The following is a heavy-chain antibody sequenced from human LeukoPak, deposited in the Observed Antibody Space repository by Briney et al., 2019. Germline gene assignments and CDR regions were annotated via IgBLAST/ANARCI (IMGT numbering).Heavy chain of an antibody. D-gene: IGHD5-18*01. CDR2: ISSSSSYI. CDR1: RFTFSSYS. Sequence: KPGGSLRLSCAACRFTFSSYSMNWVRQAPGKGLEWVSSISSSSSYIYYADSVKGRFTISRDNAKNSLYLQMNSLRAEDTAVYYCARDLTVDTAMVTPTDYWGQGTLVSVSS. V-gene: IGHV3-21*01. CDR3: ARDLTVDTAMVTPTDY. J-gene: IGHJ4*02.